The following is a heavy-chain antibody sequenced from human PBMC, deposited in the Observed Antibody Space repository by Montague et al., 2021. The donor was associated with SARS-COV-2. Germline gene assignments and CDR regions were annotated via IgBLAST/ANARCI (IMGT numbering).Heavy chain of an antibody. CDR3: ARAAAGYYYYGMDV. CDR2: ISGSGGST. Sequence: SLRLSCAASGFTFSSYAMSWVRQAPGKGLEWVSAISGSGGSTYYADSMKGRFTISRDNSKNTLYLQMNSLRAEDTAVYYCARAAAGYYYYGMDVWGQGTTVTVSS. CDR1: GFTFSSYA. V-gene: IGHV3-23*01. J-gene: IGHJ6*02. D-gene: IGHD6-13*01.